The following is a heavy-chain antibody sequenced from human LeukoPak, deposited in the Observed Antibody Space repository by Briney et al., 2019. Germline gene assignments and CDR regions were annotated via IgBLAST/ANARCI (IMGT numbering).Heavy chain of an antibody. CDR1: GYTFINYY. CDR2: INPSGGST. D-gene: IGHD2-8*01. V-gene: IGHV1-46*01. J-gene: IGHJ5*02. Sequence: GASVKLSCKASGYTFINYYMQWVRQAPGQGLEWMGIINPSGGSTSYPQRFQGRVTMTRDTSTSTVYMDLRSLRSEDTAVYFCARDMLAVPSNWFDPWGQGTLVTVSS. CDR3: ARDMLAVPSNWFDP.